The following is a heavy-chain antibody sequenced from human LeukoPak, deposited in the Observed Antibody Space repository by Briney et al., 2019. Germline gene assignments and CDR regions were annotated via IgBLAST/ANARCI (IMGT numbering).Heavy chain of an antibody. CDR2: IKSKTDGRTT. D-gene: IGHD3-16*01. CDR3: TTGAYNY. Sequence: GGSLRLSCAASGFTFSSYEMNWVRQAPGKGLEWVGRIKSKTDGRTTDYAAPVKGRFTISRDDSKNMLYLQMNSLKTEYTAVYYCTTGAYNYWGQGTLVTVSS. J-gene: IGHJ4*02. CDR1: GFTFSSYE. V-gene: IGHV3-15*01.